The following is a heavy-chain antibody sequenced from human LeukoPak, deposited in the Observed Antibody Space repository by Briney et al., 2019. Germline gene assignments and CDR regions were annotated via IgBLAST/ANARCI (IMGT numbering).Heavy chain of an antibody. J-gene: IGHJ4*02. D-gene: IGHD3-10*01. CDR1: GYSISSGYY. CDR3: ARDRGYPFDY. CDR2: IYHSGST. V-gene: IGHV4-38-2*02. Sequence: SETLSLTCTVSGYSISSGYYWGWIRQPPGKGLEWIGSIYHSGSTYYNPSLKSRVTISVDTSKNQFSLKLSSVTAADTAVYYCARDRGYPFDYWGQGTLVTVSS.